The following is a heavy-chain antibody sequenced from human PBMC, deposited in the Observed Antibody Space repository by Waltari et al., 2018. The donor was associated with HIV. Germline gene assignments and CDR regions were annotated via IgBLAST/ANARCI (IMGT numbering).Heavy chain of an antibody. CDR2: IYYSGST. J-gene: IGHJ6*02. Sequence: QLQLQESGPGLVKPSETLSLTCTVSGGSISSSSYYWGWIRQPPGKGLEWIGSIYYSGSTYYNPSLKSRVTISADTSNNQFARKLSSVTAADTAVYYCARRAKVATIYYYGMDVWGQGTTVTVSS. CDR3: ARRAKVATIYYYGMDV. CDR1: GGSISSSSYY. D-gene: IGHD5-12*01. V-gene: IGHV4-39*01.